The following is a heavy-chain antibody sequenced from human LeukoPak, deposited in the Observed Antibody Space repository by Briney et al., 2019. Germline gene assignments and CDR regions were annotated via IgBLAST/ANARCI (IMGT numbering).Heavy chain of an antibody. CDR3: ARVIVVVPAPYYYYYMDV. CDR1: GFTFSSYW. V-gene: IGHV3-74*01. CDR2: IISVGSST. D-gene: IGHD2-2*01. J-gene: IGHJ6*03. Sequence: PGGSLRLSCAASGFTFSSYWMHWVRQAPGKGLVWVSRIISVGSSTSYADSVKGRFTISRDNAKNTLYLQMNSLRAEDTAVYYCARVIVVVPAPYYYYYMDVWGKGTTVTVSS.